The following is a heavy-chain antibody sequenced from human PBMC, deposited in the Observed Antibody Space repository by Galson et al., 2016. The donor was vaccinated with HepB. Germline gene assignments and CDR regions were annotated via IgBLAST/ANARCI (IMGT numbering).Heavy chain of an antibody. Sequence: QSGAEVKKPGQSLKISCKGFGYSFTNYWIGWVRQMPGKGLEWLGIIYPGDSDTTYSPPFQGQVTISAAKSISTAYLQWSSLKASDTAMYYCARSHDTYYYGSRGDYKCAIDVWGQGTTVTVSS. D-gene: IGHD3-22*01. CDR3: ARSHDTYYYGSRGDYKCAIDV. CDR2: IYPGDSDT. V-gene: IGHV5-51*01. CDR1: GYSFTNYW. J-gene: IGHJ6*02.